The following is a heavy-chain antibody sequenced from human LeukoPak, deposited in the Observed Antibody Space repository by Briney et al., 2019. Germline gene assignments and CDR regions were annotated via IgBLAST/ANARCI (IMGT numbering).Heavy chain of an antibody. D-gene: IGHD2-21*02. Sequence: GGSLRLSCAASGFTFSSYSTNWVRQAPGKGLEWVSSISSSSSYIYYADSVKGRFTISRDNAKNSLYLQMNSLRAEDTAVYYCARALRRYYFDYWGQGTLVTVSS. CDR3: ARALRRYYFDY. V-gene: IGHV3-21*01. CDR1: GFTFSSYS. J-gene: IGHJ4*02. CDR2: ISSSSSYI.